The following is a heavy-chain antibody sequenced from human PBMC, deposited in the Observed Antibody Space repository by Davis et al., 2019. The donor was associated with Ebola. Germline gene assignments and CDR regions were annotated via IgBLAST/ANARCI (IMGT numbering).Heavy chain of an antibody. V-gene: IGHV3-7*01. CDR3: AKDPTSPKYYYYYYGMDV. CDR1: GFTVNSYW. Sequence: GGSLRLSCAASGFTVNSYWMSWVRRAPGKGLEWVANIKEDGTERDYGHSVKGRFTISRDNSKNTLYLQMNSLRAEDTAVYYCAKDPTSPKYYYYYYGMDVWGQGTTVTVSS. D-gene: IGHD6-6*01. J-gene: IGHJ6*02. CDR2: IKEDGTER.